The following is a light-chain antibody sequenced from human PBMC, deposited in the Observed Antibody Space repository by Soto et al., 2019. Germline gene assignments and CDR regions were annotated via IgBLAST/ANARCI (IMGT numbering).Light chain of an antibody. CDR3: SSFGHKNNFL. J-gene: IGLJ2*01. V-gene: IGLV2-8*01. Sequence: QSALTQPPSASGSPGQSVTISCTGTSSDVGGYNYVSWYQQHPGKAPKLMMSEVSKRPSGVPDRFSGSKSGNTASLPVSGLQAEHEADYYCSSFGHKNNFLFGGGIKLTL. CDR2: EVS. CDR1: SSDVGGYNY.